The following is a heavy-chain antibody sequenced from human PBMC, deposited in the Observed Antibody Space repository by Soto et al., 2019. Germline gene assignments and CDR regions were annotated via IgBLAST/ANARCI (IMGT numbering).Heavy chain of an antibody. CDR3: AHRLTLNSNWNYGRFDY. CDR1: GFSLRNSGVG. Sequence: ESGPTLVNPTQTLTLTCTFSGFSLRNSGVGVGWIRQPPGKALEWLALIYWDDDKRYCPSLKSRLTITKDTSKNQVVLTMNNIDPADTATYFCAHRLTLNSNWNYGRFDYWGPGTLVTVSS. J-gene: IGHJ4*02. D-gene: IGHD1-7*01. V-gene: IGHV2-5*02. CDR2: IYWDDDK.